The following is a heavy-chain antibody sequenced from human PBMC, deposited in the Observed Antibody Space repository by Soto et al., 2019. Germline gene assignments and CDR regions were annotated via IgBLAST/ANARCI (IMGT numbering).Heavy chain of an antibody. CDR3: AKDLGY. Sequence: EVQLLEAGGGLVHPGWSLRISCAYSGVTFNRHAISWVRQAPGRVLEWVSRIGASGDRTKYADSVKGRLTISRDNSKNTLHVQRNRLRAEDTAVYYCAKDLGYWGPGTLVTVSS. CDR2: IGASGDRT. J-gene: IGHJ4*02. V-gene: IGHV3-23*01. CDR1: GVTFNRHA.